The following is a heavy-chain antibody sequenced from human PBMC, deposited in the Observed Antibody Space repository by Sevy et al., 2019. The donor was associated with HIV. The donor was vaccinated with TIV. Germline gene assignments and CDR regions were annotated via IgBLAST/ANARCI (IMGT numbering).Heavy chain of an antibody. CDR3: AGENAWGRGYS. D-gene: IGHD1-26*01. J-gene: IGHJ4*02. Sequence: SETLSLTCTVSGGSITSLYWNWIRQPPGKGLGWISNIYYNGHINYNPSLKSRFTLSLDTSKYQFSLRLCFVTAADTAMYYCAGENAWGRGYSWGQGTLVTVSS. CDR1: GGSITSLY. CDR2: IYYNGHI. V-gene: IGHV4-59*08.